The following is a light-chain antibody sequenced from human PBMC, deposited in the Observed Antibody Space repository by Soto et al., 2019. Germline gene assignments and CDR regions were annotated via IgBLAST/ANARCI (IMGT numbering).Light chain of an antibody. J-gene: IGKJ2*01. CDR1: QSVSSNY. CDR3: QHYGRSAYT. V-gene: IGKV3-20*01. Sequence: EIVLTQSPGTLSLSPGERATLSCRASQSVSSNYLAWYQQKPGQAPRLLIYGASSRATGIPDRFSGSGSGTDFTLTISRLEPEDFAVYYCQHYGRSAYTFGQGTNLDIK. CDR2: GAS.